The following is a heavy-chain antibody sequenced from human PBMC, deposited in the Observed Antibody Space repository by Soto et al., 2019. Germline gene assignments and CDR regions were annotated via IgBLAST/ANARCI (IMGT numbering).Heavy chain of an antibody. CDR3: AGGPHQLVRAYGRTGNWFDP. V-gene: IGHV4-34*01. D-gene: IGHD6-13*01. CDR2: INHSGST. Sequence: QVQLQQWGAGLLKPSETLSLTCAVYGGSFSGYYWSWIRQPPGKWLEWIGEINHSGSTNYNPSLKSRVAISVDSSKNQFSLKLSSVTAAYTAVYYCAGGPHQLVRAYGRTGNWFDPWGEGTLVAVSS. J-gene: IGHJ5*02. CDR1: GGSFSGYY.